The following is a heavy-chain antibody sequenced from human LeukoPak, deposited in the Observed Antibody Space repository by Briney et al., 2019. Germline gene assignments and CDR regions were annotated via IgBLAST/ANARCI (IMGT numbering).Heavy chain of an antibody. V-gene: IGHV3-21*01. CDR2: ISSSSGYI. J-gene: IGHJ4*02. CDR1: GFTFSSYS. Sequence: GGSLRLSCAASGFTFSSYSMNWVRQAPGKGLEWASSISSSSGYIYYADSVKGRFTISRDNAKNSLYLQMNSLRAEDTAVYYCARDGHGDYFDYWGQGTLVTVSS. D-gene: IGHD4-17*01. CDR3: ARDGHGDYFDY.